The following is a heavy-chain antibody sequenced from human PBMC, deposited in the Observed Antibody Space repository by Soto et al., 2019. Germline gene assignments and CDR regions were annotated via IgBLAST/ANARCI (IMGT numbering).Heavy chain of an antibody. CDR1: GGYISSSSYY. D-gene: IGHD1-26*01. V-gene: IGHV4-39*01. CDR3: ARRRGSYPDKNYFDY. J-gene: IGHJ4*02. CDR2: IYYSGST. Sequence: SETLSLTCTVSGGYISSSSYYWGWIRQPPGKGLEWIGSIYYSGSTYYNPSLKSRVTISVDTSKSQFSLKLSSVTAADTAVYYCARRRGSYPDKNYFDYWSQGTLVT.